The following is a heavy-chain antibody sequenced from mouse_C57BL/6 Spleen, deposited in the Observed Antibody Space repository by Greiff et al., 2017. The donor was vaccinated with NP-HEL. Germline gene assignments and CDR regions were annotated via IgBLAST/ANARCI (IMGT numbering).Heavy chain of an antibody. V-gene: IGHV14-4*01. CDR3: TILYGNYVRACY. J-gene: IGHJ2*01. D-gene: IGHD2-1*01. CDR2: IDPENGDT. Sequence: EVKLVESGAELVRPGASVKLSCTASGFNIKDDYMHWVKQRPEQGLEWIGWIDPENGDTEYASKFQGKATITADTSSNTAYLQLSSLTSEDTAVYYCTILYGNYVRACYWGQGTTLTVSS. CDR1: GFNIKDDY.